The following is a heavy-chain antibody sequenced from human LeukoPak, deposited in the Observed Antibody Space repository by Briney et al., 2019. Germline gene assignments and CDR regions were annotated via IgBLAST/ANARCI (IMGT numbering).Heavy chain of an antibody. V-gene: IGHV3-23*01. Sequence: PGGSLKLSCAASGFTFSSYGMHWVRQAPGKGLEWVAGISGNGGSTYYADSVKGRFTISRDNSKSTVYLEMNSLRTEDTAVYYCENTAVAQGSYFDYWGQGPLVLATS. CDR2: ISGNGGST. CDR3: ENTAVAQGSYFDY. J-gene: IGHJ4*02. D-gene: IGHD6-19*01. CDR1: GFTFSSYG.